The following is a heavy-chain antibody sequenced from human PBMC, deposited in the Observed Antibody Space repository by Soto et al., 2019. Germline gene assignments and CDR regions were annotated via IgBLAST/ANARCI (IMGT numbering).Heavy chain of an antibody. J-gene: IGHJ4*02. CDR2: INHSGST. V-gene: IGHV4-34*01. Sequence: SETLSLTCAVYGGSFSGYYWSWIRQPPGKGLEWIGEINHSGSTNYNPSLKSRVTISVDTSKNQFSLKLSSVTAADTAVYYCARARESNSSTSCYAHYWGQGTLVTVSS. CDR1: GGSFSGYY. D-gene: IGHD2-2*01. CDR3: ARARESNSSTSCYAHY.